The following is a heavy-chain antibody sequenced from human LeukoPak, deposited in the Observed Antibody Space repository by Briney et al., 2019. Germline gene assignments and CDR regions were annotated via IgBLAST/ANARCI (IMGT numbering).Heavy chain of an antibody. Sequence: ASVKVSCKASGYTFTSYGISWVRQAPGQGLEWMGWISAYNGNTNYAQKLQGRVTTTTDTSTSTAYMELRSLRSDDTAVYYCARVGSGSYPYYFDYWGQGTLATVSS. D-gene: IGHD1-26*01. J-gene: IGHJ4*02. V-gene: IGHV1-18*01. CDR1: GYTFTSYG. CDR2: ISAYNGNT. CDR3: ARVGSGSYPYYFDY.